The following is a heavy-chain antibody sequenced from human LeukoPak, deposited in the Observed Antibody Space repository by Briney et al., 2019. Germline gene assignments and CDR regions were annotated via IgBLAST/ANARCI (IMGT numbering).Heavy chain of an antibody. V-gene: IGHV4-31*03. CDR2: IYYSGST. CDR1: GGSISSGGYY. J-gene: IGHJ5*02. D-gene: IGHD2-2*01. Sequence: SETLSLTCTVSGGSISSGGYYWSWIRQHPGKGLEWIGYIYYSGSTYYNPSLKSRVTISVDTSKNQFSMKLSSVTPADTAVYYCARVIRGYCSSTSCHNWFDPWGQGTLVTVSS. CDR3: ARVIRGYCSSTSCHNWFDP.